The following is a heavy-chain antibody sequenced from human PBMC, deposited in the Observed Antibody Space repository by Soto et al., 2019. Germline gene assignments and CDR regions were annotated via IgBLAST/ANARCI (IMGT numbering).Heavy chain of an antibody. J-gene: IGHJ4*02. D-gene: IGHD3-22*01. CDR3: AKRQNYYDSSGYYLFDY. CDR2: IRGSGGST. Sequence: EVQLLESGGGLVQPGGSLRLSCAASGFTFSSYAMSWVRQAPGKGLEWVSAIRGSGGSTYYADSVKGRFTISRDNSKNTLYLQMNSLRAEDTAVYYCAKRQNYYDSSGYYLFDYWGQGTLVTVSS. V-gene: IGHV3-23*01. CDR1: GFTFSSYA.